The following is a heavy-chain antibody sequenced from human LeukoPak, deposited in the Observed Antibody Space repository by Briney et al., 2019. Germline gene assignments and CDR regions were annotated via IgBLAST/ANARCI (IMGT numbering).Heavy chain of an antibody. CDR1: GYTFTSYY. Sequence: ASVKVSCKASGYTFTSYYMHWVRQAPGQGLEWMGIINPSGGSTSYAQKFQGRVTMTRDTSTSTVYMELGSLRSEDTAVYYCAREVGSGSPKYYFDYWGQGTLVTVSS. V-gene: IGHV1-46*01. CDR2: INPSGGST. CDR3: AREVGSGSPKYYFDY. J-gene: IGHJ4*02. D-gene: IGHD1-26*01.